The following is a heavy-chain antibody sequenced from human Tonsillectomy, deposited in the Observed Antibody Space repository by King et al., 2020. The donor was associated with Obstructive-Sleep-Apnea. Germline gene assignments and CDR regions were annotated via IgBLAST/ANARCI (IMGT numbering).Heavy chain of an antibody. CDR2: IYYSGST. D-gene: IGHD6-13*01. Sequence: QMQLQESGPGLVKPSETLSLTCSVSGGSIGSSGYYWGWIRQPPGKGLEWIGSIYYSGSTYYNPSLQSRVTVSVDTSKNQFSLKLTSVTAADTAVYYCARTPIAATGSHGWGQRTLVTVSS. J-gene: IGHJ4*02. CDR3: ARTPIAATGSHG. V-gene: IGHV4-39*07. CDR1: GGSIGSSGYY.